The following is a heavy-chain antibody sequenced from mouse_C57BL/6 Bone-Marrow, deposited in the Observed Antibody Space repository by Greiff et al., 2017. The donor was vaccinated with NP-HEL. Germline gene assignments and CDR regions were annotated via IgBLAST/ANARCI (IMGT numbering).Heavy chain of an antibody. Sequence: QVQLQQPGAELVKPGASVKLSCKASGYTFTSYWMQWVKQRPGQGLEWIGEIDPSDSYTNYNQKFKGKATLTVDTFSSTAYMQLSSLTSEDSAVYYCARDWVDFDYWGQGTTLTVSS. CDR3: ARDWVDFDY. CDR2: IDPSDSYT. CDR1: GYTFTSYW. D-gene: IGHD4-1*01. V-gene: IGHV1-50*01. J-gene: IGHJ2*01.